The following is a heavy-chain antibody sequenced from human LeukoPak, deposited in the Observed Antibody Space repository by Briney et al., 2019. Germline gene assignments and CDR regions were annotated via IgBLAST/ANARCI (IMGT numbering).Heavy chain of an antibody. V-gene: IGHV3-64*01. J-gene: IGHJ5*02. CDR3: AKDGMQQVVRYNWFDP. D-gene: IGHD6-13*01. CDR2: ISSNGGST. Sequence: GGSLRLSCAASGFTFSSYAMHWVRQAPGKGLEYVSAISSNGGSTYYANSVKGSFTISRDNSKNTLYLQMGSLRAEDTAVYYCAKDGMQQVVRYNWFDPWGQGTLVTVSS. CDR1: GFTFSSYA.